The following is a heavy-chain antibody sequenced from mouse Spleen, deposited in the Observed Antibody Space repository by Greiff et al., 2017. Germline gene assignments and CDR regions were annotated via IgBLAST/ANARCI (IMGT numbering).Heavy chain of an antibody. CDR3: ARSGIYDYDGTAWFAY. CDR1: GYAFSSYW. J-gene: IGHJ3*01. Sequence: QVQLQQSGAELVRPGSSVKISCKASGYAFSSYWMNWVKQRPGQGLEWIGQIYPGDGDTNYNGKFKGKATLTADKSSSTAYMQLSSLTSEDSAVYFCARSGIYDYDGTAWFAYWGQGTLVTVSA. D-gene: IGHD2-4*01. V-gene: IGHV1-80*01. CDR2: IYPGDGDT.